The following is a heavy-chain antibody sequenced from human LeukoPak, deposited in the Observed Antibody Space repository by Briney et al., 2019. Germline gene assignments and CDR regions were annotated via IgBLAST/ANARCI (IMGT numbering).Heavy chain of an antibody. CDR2: ISSSGSTI. CDR1: GFTFSSYE. CDR3: ARGPFCGGDCPEGFDY. D-gene: IGHD2-21*02. J-gene: IGHJ4*02. Sequence: GGSLRLSCAASGFTFSSYEMNWVRQAPGKGLEWVSYISSSGSTIYYADSVKGRFTISRDNAKNSLYLQMNSLRAEDTAVYYCARGPFCGGDCPEGFDYWGQGTLVTVSS. V-gene: IGHV3-48*03.